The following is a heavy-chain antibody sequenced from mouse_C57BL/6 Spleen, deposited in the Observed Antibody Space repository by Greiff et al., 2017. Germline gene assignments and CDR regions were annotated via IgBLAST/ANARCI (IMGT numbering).Heavy chain of an antibody. Sequence: QVQLKQPGAELVKPGASVKLSCKASGYTFTSYWMHWVKQRPGQGLEWIGVIHPNSGGTNYNEKFKSKATLTVDKSSSTDYLQLSSLTPEDSAVYYWARYSMDYWGQGTSVTVSS. CDR1: GYTFTSYW. CDR3: ARYSMDY. J-gene: IGHJ4*01. V-gene: IGHV1-64*01. CDR2: IHPNSGGT.